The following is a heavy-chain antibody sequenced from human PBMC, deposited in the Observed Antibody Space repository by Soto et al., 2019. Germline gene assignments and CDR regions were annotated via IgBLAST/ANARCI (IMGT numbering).Heavy chain of an antibody. Sequence: QVQLQESGPGLVKPSETLSLTCTVSGGSISSYYWSWIRQPPVKGLEWIGYIYYSGITNYNPSLTSRVTISVDTSKNQFSLKLSSVTAADTDVYYCARGNLGGVIAPFDYWGQGTLVTVSS. CDR2: IYYSGIT. CDR3: ARGNLGGVIAPFDY. D-gene: IGHD3-16*02. J-gene: IGHJ4*02. CDR1: GGSISSYY. V-gene: IGHV4-59*08.